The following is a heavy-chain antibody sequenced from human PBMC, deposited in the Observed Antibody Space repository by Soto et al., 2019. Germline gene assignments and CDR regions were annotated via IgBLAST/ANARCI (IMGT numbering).Heavy chain of an antibody. CDR3: AGDPDSHYNDSHASSYP. Sequence: SVKVSCEASGGRFSTYTITWVRQAPGQGLEWMGRIIPIIGIINYAQKFQGRVTISADKFTGTAYMELTGLRSDDTAVYYCAGDPDSHYNDSHASSYPWGQGTLVTVSS. CDR2: IIPIIGII. J-gene: IGHJ5*02. D-gene: IGHD4-4*01. V-gene: IGHV1-69*04. CDR1: GGRFSTYT.